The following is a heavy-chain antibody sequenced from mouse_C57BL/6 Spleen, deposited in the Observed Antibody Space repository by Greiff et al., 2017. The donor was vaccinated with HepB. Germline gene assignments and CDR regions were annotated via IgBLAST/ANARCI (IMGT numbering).Heavy chain of an antibody. CDR1: GYTFTSYW. CDR2: IDPSDRYT. J-gene: IGHJ4*01. V-gene: IGHV1-50*01. Sequence: QVQLQQPGAELVKPGASVKLSCKASGYTFTSYWMQWVKQRPGQGLEWIGEIDPSDRYTNYNQKFKGKATLTVYTSSSTAYMQLSSLTSEDSAVYYCARYCDYDGYAMDYWGQGTSVTVSS. D-gene: IGHD2-4*01. CDR3: ARYCDYDGYAMDY.